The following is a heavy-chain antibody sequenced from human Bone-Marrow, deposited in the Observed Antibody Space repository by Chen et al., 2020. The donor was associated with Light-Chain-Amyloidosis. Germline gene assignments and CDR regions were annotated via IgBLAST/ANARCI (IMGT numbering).Heavy chain of an antibody. Sequence: EVQLEQSGPEVKKPGESLKISCKDSGYTFPNYWIGWVLQLPAKGLDWMGVIYPDDSYARYSPSFEGQVTISADKSITTAYLQWRSLKASDTAMYYCARRRDGYNFDYWGQGTLVTVSS. J-gene: IGHJ4*02. V-gene: IGHV5-51*01. CDR1: GYTFPNYW. D-gene: IGHD5-12*01. CDR2: IYPDDSYA. CDR3: ARRRDGYNFDY.